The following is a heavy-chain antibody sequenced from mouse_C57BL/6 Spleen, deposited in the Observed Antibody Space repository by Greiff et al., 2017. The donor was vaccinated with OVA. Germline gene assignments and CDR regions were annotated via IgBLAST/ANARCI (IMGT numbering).Heavy chain of an antibody. Sequence: QVQLQQPGAELVKPGASVKLSCKASGYTFTSYWMHWVKQTPGRGLEWIGRIDPKSGGTTYNEKFKSKATLTVDKPSSTAYMQLSSLTSEDSAVYYCARLRQGLDYYAMDYWGQGTSVTVSS. D-gene: IGHD3-2*01. CDR2: IDPKSGGT. CDR1: GYTFTSYW. CDR3: ARLRQGLDYYAMDY. V-gene: IGHV1-72*01. J-gene: IGHJ4*01.